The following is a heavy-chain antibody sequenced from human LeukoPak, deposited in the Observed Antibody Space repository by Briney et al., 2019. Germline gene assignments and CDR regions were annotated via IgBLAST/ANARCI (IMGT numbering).Heavy chain of an antibody. J-gene: IGHJ4*02. D-gene: IGHD6-6*01. CDR2: INPNSGGT. V-gene: IGHV1-2*02. CDR1: GYTFTGYY. Sequence: AASVKVSCKASGYTFTGYYMHWVRQAPGQGLEWMGWINPNSGGTNYAQKFQGRVTMTRDTSISTAYMELSRLRSDDTAVYYCARVSRYSSSSFDYWGQGTLVPSPQ. CDR3: ARVSRYSSSSFDY.